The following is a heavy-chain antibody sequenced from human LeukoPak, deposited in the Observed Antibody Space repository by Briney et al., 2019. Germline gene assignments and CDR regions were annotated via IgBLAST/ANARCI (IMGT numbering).Heavy chain of an antibody. D-gene: IGHD3-22*01. CDR2: ISSSGNTI. Sequence: PGGSLRLSCAASGFTFSDYYMSWIRQAPGKGLEWVSYISSSGNTIYYADSVKGRLTISRDNAKNSLYLQMKSLSAEDTAVYYCARGSITMIVVVINFDYWGQGTLVTVSS. J-gene: IGHJ4*02. CDR1: GFTFSDYY. V-gene: IGHV3-11*04. CDR3: ARGSITMIVVVINFDY.